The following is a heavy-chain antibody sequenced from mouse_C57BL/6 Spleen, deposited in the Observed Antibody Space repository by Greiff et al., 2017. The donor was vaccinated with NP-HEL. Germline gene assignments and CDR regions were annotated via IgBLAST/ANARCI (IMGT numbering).Heavy chain of an antibody. CDR2: INPYNGGT. D-gene: IGHD2-1*01. V-gene: IGHV1-19*01. Sequence: VQLQQSGPVLVKPGASVKMSCKASGYTFTDYYMNWVKQSHGKSLEWIGVINPYNGGTSYNQKFKGKATLTVDKSSSTAYMELNSLTSEDSAVYYCARDGNHSFAYWGQGTLVTVSA. CDR3: ARDGNHSFAY. J-gene: IGHJ3*01. CDR1: GYTFTDYY.